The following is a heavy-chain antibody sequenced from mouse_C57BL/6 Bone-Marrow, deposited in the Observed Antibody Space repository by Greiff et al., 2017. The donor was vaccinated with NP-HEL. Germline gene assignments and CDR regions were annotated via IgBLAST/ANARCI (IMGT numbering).Heavy chain of an antibody. D-gene: IGHD1-1*01. CDR1: GFTFTDYS. Sequence: VQLQQSGPVLVKPGPSVKISCKASGFTFTDYSMHWVKQSHGKSLEWIGLVYPYNGGTSYNQKFKGKATLTVDQSSSTAYMELNILTSEDSAVYYCARGEGTVAYYFDYWGQGTTLTVSS. V-gene: IGHV1-36*01. CDR3: ARGEGTVAYYFDY. CDR2: VYPYNGGT. J-gene: IGHJ2*01.